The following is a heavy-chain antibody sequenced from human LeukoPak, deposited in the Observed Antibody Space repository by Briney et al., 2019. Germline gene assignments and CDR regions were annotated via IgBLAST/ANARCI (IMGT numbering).Heavy chain of an antibody. CDR1: GGSFSGYY. CDR2: IYHSGST. CDR3: ARLQSGHFDY. V-gene: IGHV4-34*01. J-gene: IGHJ4*02. D-gene: IGHD3-3*01. Sequence: SETLSLTCAVYGGSFSGYYWSWIRQPPGKGLEWIGEIYHSGSTNYNPSLKSRVTISVDKSKNQFSLKLSSVTAADTAVYYCARLQSGHFDYWGQGTLVTVSS.